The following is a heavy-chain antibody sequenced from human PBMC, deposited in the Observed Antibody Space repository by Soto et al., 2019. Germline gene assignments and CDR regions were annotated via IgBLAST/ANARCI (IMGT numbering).Heavy chain of an antibody. J-gene: IGHJ5*02. Sequence: SETLSLTCTVSGGSISSGDYYWSWIRQPPGKGLEWIGYIYYSGSTYYNPSLKSRVTISVDTSKNQFSLKLSSVTAADTAVYYCARDSGYCSSTSCHDNWFDPWGQGTLVTVSS. V-gene: IGHV4-30-4*01. CDR1: GGSISSGDYY. CDR3: ARDSGYCSSTSCHDNWFDP. CDR2: IYYSGST. D-gene: IGHD2-2*01.